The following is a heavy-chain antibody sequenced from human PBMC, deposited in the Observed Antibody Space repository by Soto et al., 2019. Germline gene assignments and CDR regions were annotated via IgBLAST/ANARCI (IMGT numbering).Heavy chain of an antibody. V-gene: IGHV3-30*18. D-gene: IGHD1-26*01. Sequence: PGGSLRLSCAASGFTFSSYGMHWVRQAPGKGLEWVAVISYDGSNKYYADSVKGRFTISRDNSKNTLYLQMNSLRAEDTAVYYCAKIRYSGSYEYYFDYWGQGTLVTVSS. CDR1: GFTFSSYG. J-gene: IGHJ4*02. CDR2: ISYDGSNK. CDR3: AKIRYSGSYEYYFDY.